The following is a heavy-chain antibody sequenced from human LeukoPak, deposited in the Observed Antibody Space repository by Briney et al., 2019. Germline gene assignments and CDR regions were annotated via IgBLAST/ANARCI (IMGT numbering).Heavy chain of an antibody. D-gene: IGHD5-18*01. Sequence: GGSLRLSCAASGFTFSSYAMNWVRQAPGKGLEWVSVISGSGDTTYYADSVKGRFTISRDNSKNTLCLQMNSLRAEDTAVYYCAKVRIQLWEGFDYWGQGTLVTVSS. CDR2: ISGSGDTT. V-gene: IGHV3-23*01. J-gene: IGHJ4*02. CDR1: GFTFSSYA. CDR3: AKVRIQLWEGFDY.